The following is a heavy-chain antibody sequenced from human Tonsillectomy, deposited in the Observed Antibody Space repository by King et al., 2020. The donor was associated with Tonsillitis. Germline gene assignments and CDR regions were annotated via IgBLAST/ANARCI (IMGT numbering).Heavy chain of an antibody. CDR2: IKGNPDSGTA. J-gene: IGHJ4*02. CDR1: GFTFSDAW. CDR3: TTDVNSACILFDY. V-gene: IGHV3-15*01. Sequence: VQLVESGGGLVKPGGSLRLSCAASGFTFSDAWMSWVRQVPGRGLEWVGRIKGNPDSGTADYAAPVQGRFIISRDDSKNMLYLQMNSLTTDDTAIYYCTTDVNSACILFDYWGQGTLVTVSS. D-gene: IGHD2-8*01.